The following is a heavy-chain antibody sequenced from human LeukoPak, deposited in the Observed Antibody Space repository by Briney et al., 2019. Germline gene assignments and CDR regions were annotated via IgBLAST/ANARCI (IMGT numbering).Heavy chain of an antibody. V-gene: IGHV3-9*01. CDR2: ISWNSGNI. Sequence: GGSLRLSCAASGFTFDDYAMHWVRQAPGKGLEWVSGISWNSGNIGYADSVKGRFTISRDNAKNSLYLQMNSLRAEDTALYYCAKDIGYDSSGTDQGDYCYYGSDVWGQGTTVTVSS. CDR1: GFTFDDYA. J-gene: IGHJ6*02. CDR3: AKDIGYDSSGTDQGDYCYYGSDV. D-gene: IGHD3-22*01.